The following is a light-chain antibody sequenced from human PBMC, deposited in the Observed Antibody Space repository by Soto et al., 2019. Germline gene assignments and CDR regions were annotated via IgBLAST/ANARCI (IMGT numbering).Light chain of an antibody. CDR3: MQGTHWPWT. CDR1: QSLIHSDGDTY. V-gene: IGKV2-30*02. Sequence: DVVMTQSPLSLPVTLGQPASISCRSSQSLIHSDGDTYLNWFQQRPGQSPRRLIYKVSDRDSGVPDRFTGSGSGTDFTLKISRVEAEDVGVYYCMQGTHWPWTFGQGTELEIQ. J-gene: IGKJ1*01. CDR2: KVS.